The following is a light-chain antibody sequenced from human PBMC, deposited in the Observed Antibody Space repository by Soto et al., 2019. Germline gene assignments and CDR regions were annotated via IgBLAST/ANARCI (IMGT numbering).Light chain of an antibody. CDR1: QDINIY. V-gene: IGKV1-39*01. CDR2: DAS. J-gene: IGKJ5*01. CDR3: QQSYSMPIT. Sequence: DIQMTQSPSSLFASVGDRVTITCQATQDINIYLNWYQQKPGKAPNLLIYDASNLEIGVPSRLSGSGSGTEFTLTIRSLQPQDFATYYCQQSYSMPITFGQGTRLEIK.